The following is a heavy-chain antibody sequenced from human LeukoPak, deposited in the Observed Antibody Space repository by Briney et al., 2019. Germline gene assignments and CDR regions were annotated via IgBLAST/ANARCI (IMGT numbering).Heavy chain of an antibody. J-gene: IGHJ6*02. CDR2: ISAYNGNT. CDR1: GYTFTSYG. V-gene: IGHV1-18*01. CDR3: AREQALAYSSSWYGEDYYDYRMYV. Sequence: ASVKVSCKASGYTFTSYGISWVRQAPGQGLEWMGWISAYNGNTNYAQKLQGRVTMTTDTSTSTAYMELRSLRSDDTAVYYCAREQALAYSSSWYGEDYYDYRMYVWGQGTTVTVSS. D-gene: IGHD6-13*01.